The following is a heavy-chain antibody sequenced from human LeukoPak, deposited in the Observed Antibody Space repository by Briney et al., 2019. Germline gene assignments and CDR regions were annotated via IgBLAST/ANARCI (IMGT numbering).Heavy chain of an antibody. CDR1: GFTFSSYG. CDR2: ISYDGSNK. Sequence: GGSLRLSCAASGFTFSSYGMHWVRQAPGKGLEWVAVISYDGSNKYYADSVKGRFTISRDNSKNTLYLQMNSLSAEDTAVYYCARTRGLTRLLLAGAIDLWGQGTLVTVSS. J-gene: IGHJ5*02. D-gene: IGHD3-22*01. V-gene: IGHV3-30*03. CDR3: ARTRGLTRLLLAGAIDL.